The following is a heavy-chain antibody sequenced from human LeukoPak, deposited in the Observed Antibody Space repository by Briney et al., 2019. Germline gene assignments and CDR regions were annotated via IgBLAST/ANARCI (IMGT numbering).Heavy chain of an antibody. V-gene: IGHV3-33*08. J-gene: IGHJ6*02. CDR3: ARAPILGYSYGPGGDYYYGMDV. D-gene: IGHD5-18*01. CDR1: GFTFSSYW. CDR2: IWYDGSNK. Sequence: GGSLRLSCAASGFTFSSYWMHWVRQAPGKGLEWVAVIWYDGSNKYYADSVKGRFTISRDNSKNTLYLQMNSLRAEDTAVYYCARAPILGYSYGPGGDYYYGMDVWGQGTTVTVSS.